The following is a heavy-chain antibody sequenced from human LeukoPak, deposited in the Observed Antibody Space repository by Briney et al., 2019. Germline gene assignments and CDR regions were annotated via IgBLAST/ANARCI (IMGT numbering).Heavy chain of an antibody. Sequence: SETLSLTCTVSGGSISSYYWSWIRQPAGKGLEWIGRIYTSGSTNYNPSLKSRVTMSVDTSKNQFSLKLTSVTAADTAIYYCARGGDTSSWFDPWGQGTLVTVAS. CDR2: IYTSGST. CDR3: ARGGDTSSWFDP. D-gene: IGHD6-13*01. J-gene: IGHJ5*02. CDR1: GGSISSYY. V-gene: IGHV4-4*07.